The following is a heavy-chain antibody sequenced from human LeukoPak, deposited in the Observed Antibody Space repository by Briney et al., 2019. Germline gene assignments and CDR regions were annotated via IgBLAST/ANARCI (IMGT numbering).Heavy chain of an antibody. CDR2: IKQDGSEK. V-gene: IGHV3-7*01. D-gene: IGHD5-12*01. CDR3: TTEGIVATIVPDY. J-gene: IGHJ4*02. Sequence: GGSLRLSCAASGFTFSSYWMSWVRQAPGKGLEWVANIKQDGSEKHYVDSVKGRFTISRDNAKNTLYLQMNSLRAEDTAVYYCTTEGIVATIVPDYWGQGTLVTVSS. CDR1: GFTFSSYW.